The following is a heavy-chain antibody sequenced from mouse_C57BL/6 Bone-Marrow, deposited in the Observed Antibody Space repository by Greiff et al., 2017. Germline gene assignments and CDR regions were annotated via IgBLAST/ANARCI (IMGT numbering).Heavy chain of an antibody. CDR1: GYTFTSYG. CDR2: IYPRSGNT. CDR3: ARGYYGSKDY. D-gene: IGHD1-1*01. J-gene: IGHJ2*01. V-gene: IGHV1-81*01. Sequence: VKLVESGAELARPGASVKLSCKASGYTFTSYGISWVKQRTGQGLEWIGEIYPRSGNTYYNEKFKGKATLTADKSSSTAYMELRSLTSEDAAVYFCARGYYGSKDYWGQGTTLTVSS.